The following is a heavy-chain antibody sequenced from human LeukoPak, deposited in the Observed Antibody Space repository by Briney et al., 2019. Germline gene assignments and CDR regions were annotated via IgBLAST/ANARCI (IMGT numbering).Heavy chain of an antibody. Sequence: PSETLSLTCTVSDASISTYYWNWMRQPPGKGPEWIAYTSYSGITKYNPSLNGRATISIDTSRNQLSLRLTSVTPADTALYYCARGFSTTVAGAADNWGQGTMVTVSS. V-gene: IGHV4-59*01. CDR2: TSYSGIT. CDR3: ARGFSTTVAGAADN. CDR1: DASISTYY. J-gene: IGHJ3*01. D-gene: IGHD6-19*01.